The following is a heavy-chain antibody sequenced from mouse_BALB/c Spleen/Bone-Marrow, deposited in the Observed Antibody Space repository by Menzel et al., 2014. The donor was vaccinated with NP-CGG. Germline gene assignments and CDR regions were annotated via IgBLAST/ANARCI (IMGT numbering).Heavy chain of an antibody. CDR2: IDPANGNT. V-gene: IGHV14-3*02. CDR3: ASYRYGWYFDV. CDR1: GFHIKKTH. Sequence: EGQPQQAWAELVEPGGSVKFFCTASGFHIKKTHIHWGEQRPEQGPGGGGRIDPANGNTKYDPKFQGKATITADTSSNTAYLQLSSLTSEDTAVYYCASYRYGWYFDVWGAGTTVTVSS. D-gene: IGHD2-14*01. J-gene: IGHJ1*01.